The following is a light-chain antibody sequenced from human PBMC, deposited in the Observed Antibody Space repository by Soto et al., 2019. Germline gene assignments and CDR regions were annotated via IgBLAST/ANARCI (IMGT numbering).Light chain of an antibody. V-gene: IGKV3-11*01. J-gene: IGKJ5*01. CDR1: QSVRTY. CDR2: DAA. Sequence: EIVMTQSPVTLSLSPGERATLSCRASQSVRTYLAWYHVKPGQAPRLLIYDAASRASAVPARFSGSGAATAVSPPTSSLQPADFALFYCHQHNTWPPITFGQGTRLEIK. CDR3: HQHNTWPPIT.